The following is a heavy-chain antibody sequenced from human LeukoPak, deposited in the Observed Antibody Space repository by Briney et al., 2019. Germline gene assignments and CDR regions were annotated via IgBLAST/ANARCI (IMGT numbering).Heavy chain of an antibody. D-gene: IGHD1-7*01. Sequence: GGSLRLSCAASGFTFSAYWMTWVRQAPGKALEWVANIKQDGSEQFYLESVKGRFTVSRDNAENSLHLQMTSLRVEDTAIYYCASGTGWLIDYWGQGTLVTVSS. CDR3: ASGTGWLIDY. CDR2: IKQDGSEQ. J-gene: IGHJ4*02. V-gene: IGHV3-7*01. CDR1: GFTFSAYW.